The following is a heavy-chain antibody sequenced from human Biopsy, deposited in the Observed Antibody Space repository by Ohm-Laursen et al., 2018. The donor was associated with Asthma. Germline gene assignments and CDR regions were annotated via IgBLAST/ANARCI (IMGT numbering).Heavy chain of an antibody. V-gene: IGHV3-23*01. J-gene: IGHJ4*02. CDR1: GFTFSSYA. D-gene: IGHD5/OR15-5a*01. CDR3: AKDWKSLYVQYFFEY. Sequence: GSLRLSCTASGFTFSSYALSWVRQAPGKGLEWVSGIRGDAQRTYYEDSVKGRFTISRDNSKNTIYLQLNSLRAEDTAVYYCAKDWKSLYVQYFFEYWGQGTLVTVSS. CDR2: IRGDAQRT.